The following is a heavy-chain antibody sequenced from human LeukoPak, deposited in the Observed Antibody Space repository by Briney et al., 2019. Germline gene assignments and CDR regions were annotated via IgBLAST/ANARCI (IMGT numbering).Heavy chain of an antibody. D-gene: IGHD4-17*01. CDR3: AAVTTKAFDY. V-gene: IGHV3-23*01. CDR1: GFTFSSYA. Sequence: GGSLRLSCAASGFTFSSYAMSWVRQAPGKGLEWVSAISGSGGSTYYADSVRGRFTISRDNSKNTLYLQMNSLRAEDTAVYYCAAVTTKAFDYWGQGTLVTVSS. J-gene: IGHJ4*02. CDR2: ISGSGGST.